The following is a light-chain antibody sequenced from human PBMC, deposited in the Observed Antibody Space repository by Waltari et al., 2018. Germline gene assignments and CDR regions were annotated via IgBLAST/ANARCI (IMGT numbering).Light chain of an antibody. CDR1: QGISSF. CDR2: AAS. CDR3: QQYKSYPLT. J-gene: IGKJ4*01. Sequence: DIQVTQSPSFLSASVGDRVTITCRASQGISSFLAWHQQKPGKAPKLLIYAASTLQSGGPSRFGGSGSGTEFTLTISSLQPEDFATYYCQQYKSYPLTFGGGTK. V-gene: IGKV1-9*01.